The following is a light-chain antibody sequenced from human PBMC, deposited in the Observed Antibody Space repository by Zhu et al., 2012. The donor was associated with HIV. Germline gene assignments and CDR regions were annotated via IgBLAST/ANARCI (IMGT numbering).Light chain of an antibody. Sequence: ETVMTQSPATLSVSPGERSTLSCRASQSVGTNLAWYQQKPGQVPRLLISRASTRATGIPDRFSGSGSGTDFTLTISSLQSEDFAVYYCQQRHDWPRTFGQGTRLEIK. CDR2: RAS. CDR1: QSVGTN. CDR3: QQRHDWPRT. J-gene: IGKJ2*01. V-gene: IGKV3D-15*01.